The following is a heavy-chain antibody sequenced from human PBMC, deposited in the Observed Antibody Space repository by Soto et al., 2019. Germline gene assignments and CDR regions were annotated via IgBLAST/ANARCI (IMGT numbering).Heavy chain of an antibody. CDR3: ARVAVFGVVLDY. D-gene: IGHD3-3*01. CDR1: GGSVSSGSYY. V-gene: IGHV4-61*01. J-gene: IGHJ4*02. Sequence: SETLSLSCTVSGGSVSSGSYYWSWIRQPPGKGLEWIGIVNYSGRTNYNPSFKSRATISVDTSKNQFSLKLNSVTAADTAMYYCARVAVFGVVLDYWGQGTQVTVSS. CDR2: VNYSGRT.